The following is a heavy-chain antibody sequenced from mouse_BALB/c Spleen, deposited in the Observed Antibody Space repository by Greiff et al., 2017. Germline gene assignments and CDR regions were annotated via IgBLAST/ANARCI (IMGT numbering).Heavy chain of an antibody. V-gene: IGHV3-8*02. D-gene: IGHD2-4*01. CDR1: GDSITSGY. Sequence: EVKLVESGPSLVKPSQTLSLTCSVTGDSITSGYWNWIRKFPGNKLEYMGYISYSGSTYYNPSLKSRISITRDTSKNQYYLQLNSVTTEDTATYYCARRAITTGYFDYWGQGTTLTVSS. CDR2: ISYSGST. J-gene: IGHJ2*01. CDR3: ARRAITTGYFDY.